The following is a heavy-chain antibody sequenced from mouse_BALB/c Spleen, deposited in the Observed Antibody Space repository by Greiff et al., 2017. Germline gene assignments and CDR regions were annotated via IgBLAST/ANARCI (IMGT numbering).Heavy chain of an antibody. D-gene: IGHD2-1*01. CDR2: IWWNDDK. V-gene: IGHV8-8*01. CDR1: GFSLSTSGMS. CDR3: ARIYYGNYGGYFDV. Sequence: VKLVESGPGILQPSQTLSLTCSFSGFSLSTSGMSVGWIRQPSGKGLEWLAHIWWNDDKYYNPALKSRLTISKDTSNNQVFLKIASVVTADTATYYCARIYYGNYGGYFDVWGAGTTVTVSS. J-gene: IGHJ1*01.